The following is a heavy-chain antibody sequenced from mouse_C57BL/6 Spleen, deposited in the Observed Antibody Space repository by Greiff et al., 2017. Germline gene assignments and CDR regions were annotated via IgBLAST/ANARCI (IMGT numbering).Heavy chain of an antibody. Sequence: VQLKESGAELVRPGASVTLSCKASGYTFTDYEMHWVKQTPVHGLEWIGAIDPETGGTAYNQKFKGKAILTADKSSSTAYMELRSLTSEDSAVYYCTRSGNYWGQGTTLTVSS. D-gene: IGHD3-1*01. CDR3: TRSGNY. CDR2: IDPETGGT. J-gene: IGHJ2*01. CDR1: GYTFTDYE. V-gene: IGHV1-15*01.